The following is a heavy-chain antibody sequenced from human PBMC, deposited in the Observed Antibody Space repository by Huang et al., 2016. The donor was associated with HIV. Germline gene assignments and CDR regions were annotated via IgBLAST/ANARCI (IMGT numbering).Heavy chain of an antibody. V-gene: IGHV3-7*01. Sequence: EVQLVESGGGLVQPGGSLRLSCAASGFPFSAYGMSWVRQAPGKGLEWVANRRQDESEKYYVDSVKGRFTISRDNAKNSLYLQMNSLRAEDTAVYYCATGLGSFDYWGQGSLVTVSS. CDR3: ATGLGSFDY. D-gene: IGHD7-27*01. J-gene: IGHJ4*02. CDR1: GFPFSAYG. CDR2: RRQDESEK.